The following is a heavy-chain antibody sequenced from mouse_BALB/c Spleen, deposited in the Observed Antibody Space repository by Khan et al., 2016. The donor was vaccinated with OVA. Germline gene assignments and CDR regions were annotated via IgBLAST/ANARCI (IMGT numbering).Heavy chain of an antibody. CDR2: INPSNGGT. V-gene: IGHV1S81*02. J-gene: IGHJ3*01. CDR1: GYTFTSYY. CDR3: TRSGYGAFAY. Sequence: QVQLKESGAELVKPGASVRLSCKASGYTFTSYYLYWVKQRPGHGLEWIGDINPSNGGTNFTENLKTKATLTVDKSSSTAYMQLSSLTSEDSAVYYCTRSGYGAFAYWGQGTLVTVSA. D-gene: IGHD1-1*02.